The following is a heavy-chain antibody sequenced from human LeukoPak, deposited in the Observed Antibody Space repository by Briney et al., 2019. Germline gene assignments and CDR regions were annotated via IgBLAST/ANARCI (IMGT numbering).Heavy chain of an antibody. Sequence: SETLSLTCTVSGASMSNSFWSWIRQPAGKGLEWIGRIYSSGRTNYNPSLKSRVTLSIDTSNNQFSLKLTSVTAADTALYYCARAPAGCGGTCSFDYWGQGTPVTVSS. D-gene: IGHD2-15*01. CDR1: GASMSNSF. V-gene: IGHV4-4*07. CDR2: IYSSGRT. J-gene: IGHJ4*02. CDR3: ARAPAGCGGTCSFDY.